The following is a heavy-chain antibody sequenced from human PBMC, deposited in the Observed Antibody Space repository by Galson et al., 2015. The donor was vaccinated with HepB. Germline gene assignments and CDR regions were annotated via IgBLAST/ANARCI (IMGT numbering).Heavy chain of an antibody. CDR3: ARGTVVSSYDAFDI. J-gene: IGHJ3*02. CDR1: GFNFSSYS. CDR2: ISSSSGNI. D-gene: IGHD4-23*01. V-gene: IGHV3-48*02. Sequence: SLRLSCAVSGFNFSSYSMNWVRQSPGKGLEWFSHISSSSGNIYYADSVKGRFTVSRDNAKNSLYLQMDSLRDEDTAVFYCARGTVVSSYDAFDIWGQGTKVIVSS.